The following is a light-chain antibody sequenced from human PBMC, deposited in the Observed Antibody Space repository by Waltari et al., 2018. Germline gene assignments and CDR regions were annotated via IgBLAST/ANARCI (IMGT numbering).Light chain of an antibody. V-gene: IGLV2-8*01. CDR2: EVS. CDR3: SSYAGSNNYVA. CDR1: SSDAGGYDS. J-gene: IGLJ2*01. Sequence: QSALTQPPSASGSPGQSVPISCTGTSSDAGGYDSVSWYQQHPGKAPKLMIYEVSKRPPGVPDRFSGSKSGNTASLTVSGLQGEDEADYYCSSYAGSNNYVAFGGGTKLTVL.